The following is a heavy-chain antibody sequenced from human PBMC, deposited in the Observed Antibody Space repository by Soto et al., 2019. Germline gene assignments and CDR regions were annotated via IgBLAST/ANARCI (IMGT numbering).Heavy chain of an antibody. V-gene: IGHV3-23*01. D-gene: IGHD3-10*01. CDR2: ISGSGGST. CDR3: AKLTLGRSGYYYGMDV. J-gene: IGHJ6*02. Sequence: PGGSLRLSCAASGFTFSSYAMSWVRQAPGKGLEWVSAISGSGGSTYYADSVKGRFTISRDNSKNTLYLQMNSLRAEDTAVYYCAKLTLGRSGYYYGMDVWGQGTTVTVSS. CDR1: GFTFSSYA.